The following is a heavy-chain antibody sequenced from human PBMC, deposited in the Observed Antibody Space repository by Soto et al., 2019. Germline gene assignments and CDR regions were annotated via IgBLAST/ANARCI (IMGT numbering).Heavy chain of an antibody. V-gene: IGHV3-NL1*01. CDR2: IYDSGTT. D-gene: IGHD3-10*01. Sequence: GGSLRLSCAASGFTFSSYGMHWVRQAPGKGLECVSVIYDSGTTNYADSVKGRFTISRDNSKNTLYLQMNSLRVEDTAIYYCAGSMVPFGYWGQGTLVTVSS. CDR3: AGSMVPFGY. CDR1: GFTFSSYG. J-gene: IGHJ4*02.